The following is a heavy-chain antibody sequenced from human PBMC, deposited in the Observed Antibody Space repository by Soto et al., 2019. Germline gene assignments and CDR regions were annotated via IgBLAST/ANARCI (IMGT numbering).Heavy chain of an antibody. CDR2: INPNSGGT. CDR1: GYTFTGYY. CDR3: ARGMMVYAISYYYGMDV. D-gene: IGHD2-8*01. J-gene: IGHJ6*02. V-gene: IGHV1-2*04. Sequence: WASVKVSCKASGYTFTGYYMHWVRQAPGQGLEWMGWINPNSGGTNYAQKFQDWVTMTRDTSISTAYMELSRLRSDDTAVYYCARGMMVYAISYYYGMDVWAQGTTVTVSS.